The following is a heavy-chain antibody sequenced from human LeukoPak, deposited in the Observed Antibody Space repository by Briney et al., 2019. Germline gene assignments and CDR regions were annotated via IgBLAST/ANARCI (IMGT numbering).Heavy chain of an antibody. D-gene: IGHD3-16*02. CDR3: ARAGDYDYVWGSYRYTVHFDY. Sequence: PGGSLRLSCAASGFTFSSYWMSWVCQAPGKGLEWVANIKQDGSEKYYVDSVKGRFTISRDNAKNSLYLQMNSLRAEDTAVYYCARAGDYDYVWGSYRYTVHFDYWGQGTLVAVSS. V-gene: IGHV3-7*03. CDR2: IKQDGSEK. J-gene: IGHJ4*02. CDR1: GFTFSSYW.